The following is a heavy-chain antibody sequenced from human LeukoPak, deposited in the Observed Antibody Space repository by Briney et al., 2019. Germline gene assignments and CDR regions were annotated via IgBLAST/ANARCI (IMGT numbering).Heavy chain of an antibody. Sequence: SETLSLTCAVYGGSFSGYYWSWIRQPPGKGLEWIGEINHSGSTYYNPSLKSRVTISVDTSKNQFSLKLSSVTAADTAVYYCARGGLGATNYWGQGTLVTVSS. CDR1: GGSFSGYY. CDR3: ARGGLGATNY. J-gene: IGHJ4*02. D-gene: IGHD1-26*01. CDR2: INHSGST. V-gene: IGHV4-34*01.